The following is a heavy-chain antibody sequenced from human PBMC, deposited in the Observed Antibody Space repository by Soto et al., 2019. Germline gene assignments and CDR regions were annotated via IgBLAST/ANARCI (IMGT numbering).Heavy chain of an antibody. J-gene: IGHJ5*02. Sequence: SETLSLTCTVSGGSISSYYWSWIRQPPGKGLEWIGYIYYSGSTNYNPSLKSRVTISVDTSKNQFSLKLSSVTAADTAVYYCAREWSSGGAGAVFSTWGQGTLVTVSS. CDR1: GGSISSYY. V-gene: IGHV4-59*01. CDR2: IYYSGST. D-gene: IGHD3-9*01. CDR3: AREWSSGGAGAVFST.